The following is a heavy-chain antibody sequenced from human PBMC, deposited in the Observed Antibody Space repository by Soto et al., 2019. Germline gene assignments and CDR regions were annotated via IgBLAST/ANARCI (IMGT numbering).Heavy chain of an antibody. D-gene: IGHD1-1*01. CDR1: GGSISSGGYY. Sequence: SETLSLTCTVSGGSISSGGYYWSWIRQHPGKGLEWIGYIYYSGSTYYNPSLKSRVTISVDTSKNQFSLKLSSVTAADTAVYYCARAAAGNWNYHYYYGMDVWGQGTTVTVSS. J-gene: IGHJ6*02. CDR3: ARAAAGNWNYHYYYGMDV. V-gene: IGHV4-31*03. CDR2: IYYSGST.